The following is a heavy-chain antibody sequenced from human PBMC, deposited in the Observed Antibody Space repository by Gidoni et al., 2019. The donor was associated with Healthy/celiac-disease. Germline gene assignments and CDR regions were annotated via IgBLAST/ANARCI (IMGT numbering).Heavy chain of an antibody. Sequence: QVQLVESGGGLVKPGGSLRLSCAAPGFTFSDYYMSWIRQAPGKGLEWVSYISSSSSYTNYADSVKGRFTISRDNAKNSLYLQMNSLRAEDTAVYYCAREGSRGAFDIWGQGTMVTVSS. CDR2: ISSSSSYT. CDR3: AREGSRGAFDI. V-gene: IGHV3-11*05. J-gene: IGHJ3*02. CDR1: GFTFSDYY. D-gene: IGHD6-19*01.